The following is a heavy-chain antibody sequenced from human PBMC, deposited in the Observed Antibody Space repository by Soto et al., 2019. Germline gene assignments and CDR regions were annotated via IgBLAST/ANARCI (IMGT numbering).Heavy chain of an antibody. V-gene: IGHV3-23*01. D-gene: IGHD6-6*01. CDR2: ISGRGGST. CDR1: GFTFSSYA. CDR3: ANVYIAARLLFDY. Sequence: GGSLRLSCAASGFTFSSYAMSWVRQAPGKGLEWVSAISGRGGSTYYADSVKGRFTISRDNSKNTLYLQMNSLRAEDTAVYYCANVYIAARLLFDYWGQGTLVTVSS. J-gene: IGHJ4*02.